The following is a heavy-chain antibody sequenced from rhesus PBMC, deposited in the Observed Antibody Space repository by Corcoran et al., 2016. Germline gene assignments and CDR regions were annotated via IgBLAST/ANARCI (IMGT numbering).Heavy chain of an antibody. CDR1: GGSISRNY. V-gene: IGHV4-173*01. J-gene: IGHJ3*01. CDR3: ARGGAGTDDAFDF. Sequence: QLQLQESGPGLVKPSETLSLTCAVSGGSISRNYWNWIRQPPGQGLEWIGRISGSGGSTDYNPALKSRVTISTDTSKNQFSLKLSSVTAADTAVYYCARGGAGTDDAFDFWGQGLRVTVSS. D-gene: IGHD1-20*01. CDR2: ISGSGGST.